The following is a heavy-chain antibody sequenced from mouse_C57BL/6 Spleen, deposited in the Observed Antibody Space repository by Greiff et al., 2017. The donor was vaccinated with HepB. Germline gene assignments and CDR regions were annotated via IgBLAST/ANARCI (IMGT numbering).Heavy chain of an antibody. V-gene: IGHV5-17*01. Sequence: EVKLLESGGGLVKPGGSLKLSCAASGFTFSDYGMHWVRQAPEKGLEWVAYISSGSSTIYYADTVKGRFTISRDNAKNTLFLQVTSLRSEDTAMYYCATSSYWGQGTLVTVSA. CDR3: ATSSY. J-gene: IGHJ3*01. CDR1: GFTFSDYG. CDR2: ISSGSSTI.